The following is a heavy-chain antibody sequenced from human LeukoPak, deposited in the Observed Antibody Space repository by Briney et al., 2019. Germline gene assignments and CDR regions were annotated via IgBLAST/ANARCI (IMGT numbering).Heavy chain of an antibody. CDR2: ISGSADRT. Sequence: GGSLRLSCAASGFTFSSYSMNWVRQAPGKGLEWVSGISGSADRTWYADSVKGRLTISRDNSQNTLYLQMHSLRAEDTAAYYCAKRGDYSSDTGLHAFHLWGQGTMVSVSS. CDR3: AKRGDYSSDTGLHAFHL. D-gene: IGHD4-11*01. J-gene: IGHJ3*01. CDR1: GFTFSSYS. V-gene: IGHV3-23*01.